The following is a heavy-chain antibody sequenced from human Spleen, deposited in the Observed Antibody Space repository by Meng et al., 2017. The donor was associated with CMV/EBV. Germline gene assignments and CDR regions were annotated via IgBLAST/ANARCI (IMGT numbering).Heavy chain of an antibody. CDR2: INPNSGGT. D-gene: IGHD4-23*01. CDR3: ATYTVGGKAL. Sequence: QWQMVQSWAEVKRPGASVKVSCTASGYTFTGSYMHWVRQAPGQGLEWMGWINPNSGGTNYAQKFQGRVTMTRDTSISTAYMELSRLRSDDTAVYYCATYTVGGKALWGQGTLVTVSS. CDR1: GYTFTGSY. J-gene: IGHJ4*02. V-gene: IGHV1-2*02.